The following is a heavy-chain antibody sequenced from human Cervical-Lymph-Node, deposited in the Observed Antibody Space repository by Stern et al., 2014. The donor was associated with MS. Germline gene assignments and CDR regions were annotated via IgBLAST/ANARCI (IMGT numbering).Heavy chain of an antibody. V-gene: IGHV1-69*01. J-gene: IGHJ6*02. CDR2: IMPIFLAT. CDR3: STYGDDFGMDI. Sequence: VQLVQSGAEVKKPGSSVTVSCKASGGTSTKYAISWARQAPGQGLEWMGGIMPIFLATYYAQRFQGRVTITAVESTSTAYMELSSLTSEDTAIYYCSTYGDDFGMDIWGQGTTVTVSS. D-gene: IGHD4-17*01. CDR1: GGTSTKYA.